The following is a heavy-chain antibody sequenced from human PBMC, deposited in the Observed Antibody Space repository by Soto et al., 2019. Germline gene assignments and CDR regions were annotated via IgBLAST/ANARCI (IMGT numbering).Heavy chain of an antibody. V-gene: IGHV3-11*06. J-gene: IGHJ4*02. CDR2: ISSSSGYT. CDR3: ARAIMVRGPTKSSNIDY. CDR1: GFTFRIYA. D-gene: IGHD3-10*01. Sequence: PGGSLRLSCAASGFTFRIYAMSWVRQAPGKGLEWVSYISSSSGYTNYADSVKGRFTISRDNAKNSLYLQMNSLRAEDTAVYYCARAIMVRGPTKSSNIDYWGKGTLVTVSS.